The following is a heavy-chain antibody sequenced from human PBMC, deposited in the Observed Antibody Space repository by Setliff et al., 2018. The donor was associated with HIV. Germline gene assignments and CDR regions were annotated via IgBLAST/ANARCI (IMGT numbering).Heavy chain of an antibody. CDR2: IYYSGST. Sequence: PSETLSLTCTVSGGSVNSGDYYWTWIRQHPGKGLEWLGYIYYSGSTFHNPSLTSRGVISMDTSKNQFSLKLNSVTVADTAVYFCAREVRGAHLYYFDSWGQGALVTAPQ. J-gene: IGHJ4*02. CDR1: GGSVNSGDYY. V-gene: IGHV4-31*03. CDR3: AREVRGAHLYYFDS. D-gene: IGHD3-10*01.